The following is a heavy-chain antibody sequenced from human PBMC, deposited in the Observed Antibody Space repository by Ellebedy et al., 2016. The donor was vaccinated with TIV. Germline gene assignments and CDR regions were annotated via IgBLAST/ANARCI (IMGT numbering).Heavy chain of an antibody. Sequence: GESLKISCAASGFTVSTNYMNWVRQAPGEGLEWVSVIYSGADGGDTYYADSVKGRFTISRDTSRNTLYLQMSSLRAEDTAVYYCAKIPVAYNWNYADDHWGQGTLVTVSS. D-gene: IGHD1-7*01. V-gene: IGHV3-53*01. CDR1: GFTVSTNY. CDR2: IYSGADGGDT. J-gene: IGHJ5*02. CDR3: AKIPVAYNWNYADDH.